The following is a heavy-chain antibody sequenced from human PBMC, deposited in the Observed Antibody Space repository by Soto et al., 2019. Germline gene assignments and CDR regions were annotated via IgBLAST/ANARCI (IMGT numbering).Heavy chain of an antibody. Sequence: ASVKVSCKASGYTFTSYYMHWVRQAPGQGLEWMGIINPSGGSTSYAQKFQGRVTMTRDTSTSTVYMELSSQRSEDTAVYYCARAESIAVAGRPPGYWGQGTLLTVSS. CDR2: INPSGGST. CDR3: ARAESIAVAGRPPGY. J-gene: IGHJ4*02. V-gene: IGHV1-46*03. D-gene: IGHD6-19*01. CDR1: GYTFTSYY.